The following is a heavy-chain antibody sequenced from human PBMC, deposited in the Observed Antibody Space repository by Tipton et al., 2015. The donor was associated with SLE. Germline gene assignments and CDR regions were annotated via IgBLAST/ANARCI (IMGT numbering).Heavy chain of an antibody. V-gene: IGHV4-34*01. CDR3: ARSGAITIFGVWFDAFDI. D-gene: IGHD3-3*01. J-gene: IGHJ3*02. CDR2: IYHSGST. Sequence: TLSLTCAVYGGSFSGYYWSWIRQPPGKGLEWIGEIYHSGSTNYNPSLKSRVTISVDKSKNKFSLKLSSVTAADTAVYYCARSGAITIFGVWFDAFDIWGQGTMVTVSS. CDR1: GGSFSGYY.